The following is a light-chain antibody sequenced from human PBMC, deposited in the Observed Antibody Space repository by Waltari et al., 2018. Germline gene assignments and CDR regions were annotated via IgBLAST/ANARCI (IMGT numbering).Light chain of an antibody. Sequence: QSALTQPASVSGSPGQSITISCTGTGSDVGNYNLVSWYQQYPGKAPKVMIYDDNRRPSGVSDRFSGSKSGNTASLTISGVQAEDEADYYCCSYAGSYTWVFGGGTKLTVL. CDR2: DDN. CDR3: CSYAGSYTWV. CDR1: GSDVGNYNL. J-gene: IGLJ3*02. V-gene: IGLV2-23*01.